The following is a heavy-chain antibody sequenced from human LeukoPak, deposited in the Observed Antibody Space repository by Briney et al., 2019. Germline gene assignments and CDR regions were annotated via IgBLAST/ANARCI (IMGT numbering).Heavy chain of an antibody. V-gene: IGHV4-34*01. CDR1: GGSFSGDH. Sequence: SETLSLTCAVYGGSFSGDHWSWIRQNPGKGLEWIGETNDRGSTTYNPSLKSRVTMTIDTSKKQASLRLSSMTVADTAVYYCVRGGAQQLETWGQGTLVTVSS. CDR3: VRGGAQQLET. J-gene: IGHJ5*02. D-gene: IGHD6-13*01. CDR2: TNDRGST.